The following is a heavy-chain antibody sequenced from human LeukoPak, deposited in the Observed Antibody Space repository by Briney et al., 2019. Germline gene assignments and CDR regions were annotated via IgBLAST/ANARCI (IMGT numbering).Heavy chain of an antibody. Sequence: SETLSLTCTVSGGSISSGDYYWSWIRQPPGKGLEWIGYIYYSGSTYYNPSLKSRVTISVDTSKNQFSLKLSSVTAADTAVYYCARTHDSSYYYYMDVWGKGTTVTVSS. CDR1: GGSISSGDYY. J-gene: IGHJ6*03. CDR2: IYYSGST. CDR3: ARTHDSSYYYYMDV. D-gene: IGHD3-22*01. V-gene: IGHV4-30-4*01.